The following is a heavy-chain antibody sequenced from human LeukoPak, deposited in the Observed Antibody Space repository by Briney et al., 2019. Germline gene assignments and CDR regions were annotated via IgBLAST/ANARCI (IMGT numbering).Heavy chain of an antibody. Sequence: GGSLRLSCAASGFTFSSYWMSWVRQAPGKGLEWVANIKQDGSGKYYVDSVKGRFTISRDNAKNSLYLQMNSLRAEDTAVYYCARELTYYYDSSGYYYYYGMDVWGQGTTVTVSS. CDR2: IKQDGSGK. D-gene: IGHD3-22*01. CDR3: ARELTYYYDSSGYYYYYGMDV. V-gene: IGHV3-7*01. CDR1: GFTFSSYW. J-gene: IGHJ6*02.